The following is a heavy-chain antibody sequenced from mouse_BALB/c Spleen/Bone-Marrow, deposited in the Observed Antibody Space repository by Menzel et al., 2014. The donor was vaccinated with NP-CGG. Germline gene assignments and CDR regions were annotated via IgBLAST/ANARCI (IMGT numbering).Heavy chain of an antibody. Sequence: EVKLVESGGGLVQPGGSLRLSCATSGFTFTDYYMNWVRQPPGKALEWLGFIRNKANGYTTEYSASVKSRFTISRDNSQNILYLQMNTLPADDSATYYCARDKGRVFFDYWGQGTTLTVSS. J-gene: IGHJ2*01. CDR1: GFTFTDYY. CDR2: IRNKANGYTT. V-gene: IGHV7-3*02. CDR3: ARDKGRVFFDY.